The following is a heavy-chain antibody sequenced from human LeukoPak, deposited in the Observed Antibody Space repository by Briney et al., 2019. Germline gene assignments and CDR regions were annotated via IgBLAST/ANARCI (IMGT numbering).Heavy chain of an antibody. Sequence: GASVKVSCKASGYTFSSYHVSWVRQAPGQGLEWMAWISANNGETRYAQNLQGRVTMTTDTSTSTAYMELRSLRSDDTAVYYCARVRYDVWSGRYYYYYGMDVWGQGTTVAVSS. D-gene: IGHD3-3*01. J-gene: IGHJ6*02. CDR1: GYTFSSYH. V-gene: IGHV1-18*01. CDR2: ISANNGET. CDR3: ARVRYDVWSGRYYYYYGMDV.